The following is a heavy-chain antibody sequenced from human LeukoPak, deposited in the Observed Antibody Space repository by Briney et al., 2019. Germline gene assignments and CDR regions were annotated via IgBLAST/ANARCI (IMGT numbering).Heavy chain of an antibody. D-gene: IGHD3-3*01. CDR3: ARAPSSTDFWSSSLDLYGMDV. V-gene: IGHV4-30-4*01. Sequence: PSETLSLTCAVYGGSFSDYYWSWIRQPPGKGLEWIGYIYYSGSTYYNPSLKSRVTISVDTSKNQFSLKLSSVTAADTAVYYCARAPSSTDFWSSSLDLYGMDVWGQGTTVTVSS. J-gene: IGHJ6*02. CDR1: GGSFSDYY. CDR2: IYYSGST.